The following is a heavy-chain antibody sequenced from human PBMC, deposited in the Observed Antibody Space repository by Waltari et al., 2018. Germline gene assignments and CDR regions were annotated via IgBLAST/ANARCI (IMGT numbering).Heavy chain of an antibody. CDR2: ISYDGSNK. V-gene: IGHV3-30*18. D-gene: IGHD6-13*01. J-gene: IGHJ4*02. Sequence: QVQLVESGGGVVQPGRSLRLSCAASGFTFSSYGMHWVRQAPGKGLEWVAVISYDGSNKYYADSVKGRFTISRDNSKNTLYLQMNSLRAEDTAVYYCAKKKKAWQQLLGGFDYWGQGTLVTVSS. CDR1: GFTFSSYG. CDR3: AKKKKAWQQLLGGFDY.